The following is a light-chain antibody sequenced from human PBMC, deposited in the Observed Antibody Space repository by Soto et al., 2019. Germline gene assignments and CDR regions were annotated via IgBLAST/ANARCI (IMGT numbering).Light chain of an antibody. CDR3: SSYTSSGPEV. V-gene: IGLV2-14*01. CDR2: DVS. J-gene: IGLJ2*01. CDR1: SSDVGGYNY. Sequence: QSALTQPASVSGSPGQSITISCTGTSSDVGGYNYVSWYQQYPGKAPKLMIYDVSNRPSGVSIRFSGSKSGNTASLTISGLQDEDEADYYCSSYTSSGPEVFGGGTKLTVL.